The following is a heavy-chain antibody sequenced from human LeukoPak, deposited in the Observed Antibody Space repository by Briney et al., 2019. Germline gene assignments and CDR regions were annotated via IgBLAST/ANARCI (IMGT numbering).Heavy chain of an antibody. CDR1: GYRFTSYW. J-gene: IGHJ4*02. CDR2: IYPGDFDT. Sequence: GEPRKISCQGSGYRFTSYWIGWARQMPGKGLEWMGIIYPGDFDTRNRPSFQGQATISDDKSISTAYLQWSRLKASDTAMYYCARHFYPYYDSSGPYYFDYWGQGTLVTVSA. CDR3: ARHFYPYYDSSGPYYFDY. V-gene: IGHV5-51*01. D-gene: IGHD3-22*01.